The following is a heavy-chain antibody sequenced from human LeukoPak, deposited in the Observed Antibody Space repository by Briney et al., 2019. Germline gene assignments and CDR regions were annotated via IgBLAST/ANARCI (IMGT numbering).Heavy chain of an antibody. CDR3: AKDLGHSGWPTSFDY. Sequence: GGSLRLSCAASGFTFSSYAMSWVRRAPGKGVEGVSAISGRGASTYYAASVKGRFTISRDNSNNTLYLQMNSLRAEDTAVYYCAKDLGHSGWPTSFDYWGQGTLVTVSS. D-gene: IGHD6-19*01. CDR1: GFTFSSYA. J-gene: IGHJ4*02. CDR2: ISGRGAST. V-gene: IGHV3-23*01.